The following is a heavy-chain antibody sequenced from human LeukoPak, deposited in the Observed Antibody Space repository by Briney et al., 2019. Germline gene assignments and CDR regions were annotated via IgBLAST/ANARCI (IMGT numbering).Heavy chain of an antibody. V-gene: IGHV3-21*01. J-gene: IGHJ6*03. D-gene: IGHD2-21*01. CDR2: ISSSSSYI. Sequence: GGSLRLSCAASGFTFSSYSMNWVRQAPGKGLEWVSSISSSSSYIYYADSVKGRFTISRDNAKNSLYLQMNSLRAEDTAVYYCARVAVIYYYYYYMDVWGKGTTVTISS. CDR1: GFTFSSYS. CDR3: ARVAVIYYYYYYMDV.